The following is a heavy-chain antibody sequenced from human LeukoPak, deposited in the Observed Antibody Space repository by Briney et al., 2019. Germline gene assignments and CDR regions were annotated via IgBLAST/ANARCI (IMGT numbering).Heavy chain of an antibody. V-gene: IGHV3-30*18. CDR1: GFTFSSYG. CDR3: AKDMGHGDYEGWFDP. CDR2: ISYDGSNK. J-gene: IGHJ5*02. Sequence: GGSLRLSCAASGFTFSSYGMHWVRQAPGKGLEWVAVISYDGSNKYYADSVKGRFTISRDNSKNTLYLQMNSLRAEDTAVYYCAKDMGHGDYEGWFDPWGQGTLVTVSS. D-gene: IGHD4-17*01.